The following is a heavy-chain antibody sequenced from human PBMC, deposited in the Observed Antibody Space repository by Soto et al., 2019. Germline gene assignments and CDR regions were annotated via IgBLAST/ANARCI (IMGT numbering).Heavy chain of an antibody. J-gene: IGHJ5*02. CDR2: ISGSGGST. Sequence: EVQLLESGGGLVQPGGSLRLSCAASGFTFSSYAMSWVRQAPGKGLEWVSAISGSGGSTYYADSVKGRFTISRDNSKNTLYLQMNSLRAEDTAVYYCAKDWGFTMIVVVDWFDPWGQGTLVTVSS. CDR3: AKDWGFTMIVVVDWFDP. CDR1: GFTFSSYA. V-gene: IGHV3-23*01. D-gene: IGHD3-22*01.